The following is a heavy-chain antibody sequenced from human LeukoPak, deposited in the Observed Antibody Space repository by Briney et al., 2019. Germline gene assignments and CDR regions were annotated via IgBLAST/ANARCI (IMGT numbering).Heavy chain of an antibody. CDR1: GASYNAYY. CDR3: AVGITILGVAASFDS. Sequence: SEALSLTCAVYGASYNAYYWSWIRQPPGKGLEWIGDIDHRGTATYNPSLKSRLTISADTSKNQFSLKLNSVTDADTAVYYCAVGITILGVAASFDSWGQGNLVIASS. J-gene: IGHJ4*02. D-gene: IGHD3-3*01. CDR2: IDHRGTA. V-gene: IGHV4-34*01.